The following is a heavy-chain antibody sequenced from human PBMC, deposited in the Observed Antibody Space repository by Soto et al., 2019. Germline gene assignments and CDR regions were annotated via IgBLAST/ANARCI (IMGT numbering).Heavy chain of an antibody. V-gene: IGHV1-18*01. Sequence: QVQLVQSGAEVKKPGASVKVSCKASGYTFTSYGISWVRQAPGQGLEWMGWISAYNGNTNYAQKLQGRVTMTTDTSXGTADMELRSLRSDDTAVYYCARDSSPYGDYVGFDYWGQGTLVTVSS. J-gene: IGHJ4*02. CDR3: ARDSSPYGDYVGFDY. CDR1: GYTFTSYG. D-gene: IGHD4-17*01. CDR2: ISAYNGNT.